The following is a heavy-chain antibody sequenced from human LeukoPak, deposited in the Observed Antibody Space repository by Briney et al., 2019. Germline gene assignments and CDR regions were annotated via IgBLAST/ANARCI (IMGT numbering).Heavy chain of an antibody. Sequence: SETLSLTCTVSGGSISSYYWNWIRQPPGKGLEWIGYIYYSGSTNYNPSLKSRVTISVDTSKNQFSLELTSVTAADAAVYYCARLGYNGGWYQYYFEYWGLGTLVTVSS. CDR2: IYYSGST. V-gene: IGHV4-59*08. CDR3: ARLGYNGGWYQYYFEY. J-gene: IGHJ4*02. D-gene: IGHD6-19*01. CDR1: GGSISSYY.